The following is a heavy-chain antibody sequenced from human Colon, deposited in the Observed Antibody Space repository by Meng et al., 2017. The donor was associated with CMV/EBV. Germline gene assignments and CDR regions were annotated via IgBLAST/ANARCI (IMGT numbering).Heavy chain of an antibody. V-gene: IGHV4-34*01. D-gene: IGHD3-22*01. J-gene: IGHJ5*02. Sequence: SETLSLTCAVYGGSFSGYYWSWIRQPPGKGLEWIGEINHSGSTNYNPSLKSRVTISVDTSKNQFSLKLSSVTAADTAVYYCASGAHDSSEGDWFGPWGQGTLVTVSS. CDR1: GGSFSGYY. CDR3: ASGAHDSSEGDWFGP. CDR2: INHSGST.